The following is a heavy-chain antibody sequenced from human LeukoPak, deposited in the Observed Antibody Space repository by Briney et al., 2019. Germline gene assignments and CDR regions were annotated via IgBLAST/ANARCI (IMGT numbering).Heavy chain of an antibody. V-gene: IGHV1-2*02. D-gene: IGHD3-22*01. CDR3: ARDRPVTMLGTDFDF. Sequence: ASVKVSCKASGYTFTGYYMHWVRQAPGPGLEWMGWINPNSGGTDYAQKFQGRVTITRDVSISTAYMELSRLTSDDTAVYYCARDRPVTMLGTDFDFWGQGTLVTVSS. CDR2: INPNSGGT. J-gene: IGHJ4*02. CDR1: GYTFTGYY.